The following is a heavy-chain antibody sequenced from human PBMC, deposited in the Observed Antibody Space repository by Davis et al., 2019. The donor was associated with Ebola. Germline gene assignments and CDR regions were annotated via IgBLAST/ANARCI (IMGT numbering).Heavy chain of an antibody. J-gene: IGHJ4*02. V-gene: IGHV1-46*01. CDR2: INPSGGST. CDR1: GYTFTGYY. Sequence: AASVKVSCKASGYTFTGYYMHWVRQAPGQGLEWMGIINPSGGSTSYAQKFQGRVTMTRDTSTSTVYMELSSLRSEDTAVYYCARGRRSDVYGGYSDYWGQGTLVTVSS. CDR3: ARGRRSDVYGGYSDY. D-gene: IGHD2-8*01.